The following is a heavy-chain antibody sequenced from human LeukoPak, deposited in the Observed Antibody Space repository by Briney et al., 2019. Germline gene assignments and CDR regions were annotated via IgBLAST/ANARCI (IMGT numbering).Heavy chain of an antibody. CDR2: ISGSGGST. V-gene: IGHV3-23*01. Sequence: GGSLRLSCAASGFTFSSYGMSWVRQAPGKGLEWVSAISGSGGSTYYADSVKGRFTISRDNSKNTLYLQMNSLRAEDTAVYYCAKRPSGWYYFDYWGQGTLVTVSS. J-gene: IGHJ4*02. CDR3: AKRPSGWYYFDY. CDR1: GFTFSSYG. D-gene: IGHD6-19*01.